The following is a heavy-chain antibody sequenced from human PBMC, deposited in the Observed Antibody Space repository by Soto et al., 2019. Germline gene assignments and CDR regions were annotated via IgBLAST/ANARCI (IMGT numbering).Heavy chain of an antibody. Sequence: SETLSLTCTVSGGSISSYYWSWIRQPPGKGLEWIGYIYYSGSTNHNPSLKSRVTISVDTSKNQFSLKLSSVTAADTAVYYCARVYGDYKSHYYYMDVWGKGTTVTVSS. CDR3: ARVYGDYKSHYYYMDV. D-gene: IGHD4-17*01. CDR2: IYYSGST. J-gene: IGHJ6*03. CDR1: GGSISSYY. V-gene: IGHV4-59*01.